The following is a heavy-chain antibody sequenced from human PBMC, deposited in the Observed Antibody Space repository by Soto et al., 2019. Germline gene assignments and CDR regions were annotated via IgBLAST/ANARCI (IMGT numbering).Heavy chain of an antibody. Sequence: QVQLVQSGAEVKKPGASVKVSCKASGYTFTSYAMHWVRQAPGQRLEWMGWINAGNGNTKYSQKFQGRVTITRDTSASTAYMELSSLRSEDTAVYYCARGGYCSSTSCYTRHYYYYYGMDVWGQGTTVTVSS. CDR3: ARGGYCSSTSCYTRHYYYYYGMDV. J-gene: IGHJ6*02. V-gene: IGHV1-3*01. CDR2: INAGNGNT. CDR1: GYTFTSYA. D-gene: IGHD2-2*02.